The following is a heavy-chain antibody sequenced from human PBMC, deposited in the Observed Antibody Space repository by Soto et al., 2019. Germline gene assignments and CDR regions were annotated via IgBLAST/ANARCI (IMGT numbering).Heavy chain of an antibody. Sequence: EVQLVESGGGLVQPGGSLRLSFAASGFSFSTYWMHWVRQAPGKGLEWVSRINTDGSSTISADSVKGRFTISRDNAKNTVYLQMTSLRAEDTAVYYCTRGLENYSYFDHWGQGILVTVSS. D-gene: IGHD1-7*01. CDR3: TRGLENYSYFDH. CDR1: GFSFSTYW. V-gene: IGHV3-74*01. J-gene: IGHJ4*02. CDR2: INTDGSST.